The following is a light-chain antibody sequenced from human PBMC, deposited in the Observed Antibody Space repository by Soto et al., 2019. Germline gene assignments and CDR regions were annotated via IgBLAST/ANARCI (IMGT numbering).Light chain of an antibody. J-gene: IGKJ1*01. CDR3: HHYSASPRT. Sequence: EIELTQSPGTLSLSPGESGTLSCRASQSLGTNFLAWFQQKPGQAPRLLIYDASTRATGIPDRFSGSGSGIHLTLTIARLAPDVCPVFFCHHYSASPRTLGQGTKVQIK. CDR2: DAS. CDR1: QSLGTNF. V-gene: IGKV3-20*01.